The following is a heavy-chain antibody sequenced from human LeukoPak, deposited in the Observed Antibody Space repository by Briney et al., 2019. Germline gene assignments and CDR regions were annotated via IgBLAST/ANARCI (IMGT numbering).Heavy chain of an antibody. J-gene: IGHJ3*02. CDR1: GFTFSSYW. V-gene: IGHV3-74*01. D-gene: IGHD3-22*01. Sequence: PGGSLRLSCAASGFTFSSYWMHWVRQAPGKGLVWVSRINSDRSSTSYADSVKGRFTISRDNAKNTLYLQMNSLRAEDTAVYYCASRGVRRDYYDSSGYIGYAFDIWGQGTMVTVSS. CDR2: INSDRSST. CDR3: ASRGVRRDYYDSSGYIGYAFDI.